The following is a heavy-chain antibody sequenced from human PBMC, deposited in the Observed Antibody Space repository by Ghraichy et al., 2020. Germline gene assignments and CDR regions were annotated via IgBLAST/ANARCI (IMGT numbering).Heavy chain of an antibody. CDR1: GFTFSSYA. CDR3: AKGQSRATAITPLDY. D-gene: IGHD4-23*01. V-gene: IGHV3-23*01. Sequence: GGSLTLSCAASGFTFSSYAMIWVRQAPGKGLEWVSVISGSSANIYYADSLEGRFIISRDNSKNTVYLQMNSLRAEDTAVYYCAKGQSRATAITPLDYWGQGTLVTVSS. J-gene: IGHJ4*02. CDR2: ISGSSANI.